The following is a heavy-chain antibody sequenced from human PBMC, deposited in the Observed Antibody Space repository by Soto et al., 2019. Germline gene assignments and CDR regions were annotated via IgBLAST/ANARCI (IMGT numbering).Heavy chain of an antibody. CDR1: GFSLSGYD. CDR2: ISYDGSKK. Sequence: QVQLVESGGGVVQPGRSLRLSCAASGFSLSGYDMHWVRQAPGKGLEWVAVISYDGSKKYYADSVRGRITISRDNSKNTLYLQMNSMETGDTAVYFCANPPPPKGIAVTGIGYWGQGTLVTVSS. D-gene: IGHD6-19*01. V-gene: IGHV3-30*18. CDR3: ANPPPPKGIAVTGIGY. J-gene: IGHJ4*02.